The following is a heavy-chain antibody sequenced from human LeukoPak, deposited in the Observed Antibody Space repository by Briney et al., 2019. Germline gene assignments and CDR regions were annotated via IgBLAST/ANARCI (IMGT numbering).Heavy chain of an antibody. J-gene: IGHJ6*03. CDR2: IYYSRNT. CDR3: ARHLNYYYYYYMDV. V-gene: IGHV4-39*01. CDR1: GGSISSGGYY. Sequence: PSETLSLTCTVSGGSISSGGYYWSWIRQHPGKGLEWIGYIYYSRNTYYNPSLKSRVTVSVDTSKNQFSLNLTSVTAADTAVYFCARHLNYYYYYYMDVWGKGTTVTVS.